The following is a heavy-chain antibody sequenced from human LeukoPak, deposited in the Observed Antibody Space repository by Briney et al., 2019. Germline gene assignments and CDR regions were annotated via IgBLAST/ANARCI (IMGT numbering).Heavy chain of an antibody. Sequence: SETLSLTCAVYGGSFSGYYWSWIRQPPGKGLEWIGEINHSGSTNYNPSLKSRVTISVDTSKNQFSLELSSVTAADTAVYYCARGFGSLYYFDYWGQGTLVTVSS. CDR3: ARGFGSLYYFDY. CDR1: GGSFSGYY. J-gene: IGHJ4*02. CDR2: INHSGST. D-gene: IGHD3-10*01. V-gene: IGHV4-34*01.